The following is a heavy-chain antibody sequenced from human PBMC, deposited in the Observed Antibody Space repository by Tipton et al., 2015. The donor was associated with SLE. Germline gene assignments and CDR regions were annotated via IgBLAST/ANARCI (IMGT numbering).Heavy chain of an antibody. CDR1: GFTFDDYA. CDR3: AKTYYYGSGSSLGFDY. J-gene: IGHJ4*02. CDR2: ISWDGGST. Sequence: GSLRLSCAASGFTFDDYAMHWVRQAPGKGLEWVSLISWDGGSTYYADSVKGRFTISRDNSKNSLYLQMNSLRAEDTALYYCAKTYYYGSGSSLGFDYWGQGTLVTVSS. D-gene: IGHD3-10*01. V-gene: IGHV3-43D*04.